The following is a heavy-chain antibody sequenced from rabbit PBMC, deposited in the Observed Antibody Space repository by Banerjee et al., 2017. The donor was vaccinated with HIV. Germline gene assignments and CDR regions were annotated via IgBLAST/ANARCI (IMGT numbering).Heavy chain of an antibody. V-gene: IGHV1S45*01. CDR3: ARDPYVASSYYDFL. CDR2: IAAGTGRT. J-gene: IGHJ3*01. Sequence: QEQLKETGGGLVQPGGSLTRTCTASGFSFSSSYYMCWVRQAPGKGLEWIACIAAGTGRTYYASWAKGRFTISKASSTTVDLKMTSLTAADTATYFCARDPYVASSYYDFLWGQGTLVTVS. CDR1: GFSFSSSYY. D-gene: IGHD8-1*01.